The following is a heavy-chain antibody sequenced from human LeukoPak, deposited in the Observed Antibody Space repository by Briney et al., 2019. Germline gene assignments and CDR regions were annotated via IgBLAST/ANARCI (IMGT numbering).Heavy chain of an antibody. Sequence: GGSLTLSCATSGFPFETNAMSWVRQAPGKGLEWVATIGNTETFYADSVTGRFTISRDNSKNTVNLQMNRLRVEDTAIYYCAKDWIQFNRVFDCFDSWGQGTLVTVSS. V-gene: IGHV3-23*01. CDR1: GFPFETNA. CDR2: IGNTET. D-gene: IGHD5-18*01. CDR3: AKDWIQFNRVFDCFDS. J-gene: IGHJ4*02.